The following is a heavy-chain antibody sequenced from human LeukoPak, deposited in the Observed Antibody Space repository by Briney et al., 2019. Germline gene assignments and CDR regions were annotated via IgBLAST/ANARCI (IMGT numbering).Heavy chain of an antibody. J-gene: IGHJ4*02. D-gene: IGHD6-6*01. V-gene: IGHV3-48*01. CDR2: ISSSSSTI. CDR3: ARGSAARPFDY. CDR1: GFTFSSYS. Sequence: PGRSLRLSCAASGFTFSSYSMNWVRQAPGKGLEWVSYISSSSSTIYYADSVKGRFTISRDNAKNSLYLQMNSLRAEDTAVYYCARGSAARPFDYWGQGTLVTVSS.